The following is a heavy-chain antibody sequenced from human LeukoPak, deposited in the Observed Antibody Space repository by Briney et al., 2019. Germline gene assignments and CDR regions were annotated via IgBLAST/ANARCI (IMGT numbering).Heavy chain of an antibody. CDR2: IYHSGST. V-gene: IGHV4-38-2*02. J-gene: IGHJ4*02. Sequence: PSETLSLTCTVSGYSISSGYYWGWIRQPPGKGLEWIGSIYHSGSTYYNPSLKSRVTISVDTSKNQFSLKLSSVTAADTAVYYCAGYGSDFDYWGQGTLVTVSS. D-gene: IGHD3-10*01. CDR1: GYSISSGYY. CDR3: AGYGSDFDY.